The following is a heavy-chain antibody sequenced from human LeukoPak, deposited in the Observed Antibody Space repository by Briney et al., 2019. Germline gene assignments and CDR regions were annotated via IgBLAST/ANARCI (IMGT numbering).Heavy chain of an antibody. CDR1: GGSINNYY. CDR2: IYYTGTT. CDR3: ARHAGYTGGAFDI. V-gene: IGHV4-59*08. J-gene: IGHJ6*02. D-gene: IGHD5-12*01. Sequence: PSETLSLTCTLSGGSINNYYLSWVRQSPGKGLEWIGYIYYTGTTNYSPSLKSRVIMSVDTSRNQVSLNLSSVTAADTALYYCARHAGYTGGAFDIWGQGTTVTVSS.